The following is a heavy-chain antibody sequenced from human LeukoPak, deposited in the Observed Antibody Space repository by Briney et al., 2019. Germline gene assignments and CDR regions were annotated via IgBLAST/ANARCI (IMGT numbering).Heavy chain of an antibody. CDR3: ARSYGSGRLFDY. D-gene: IGHD3-10*01. CDR2: IYHSGST. J-gene: IGHJ4*02. CDR1: GGSISSGGYY. Sequence: SETLSLTCTVSGGSISSGGYYWSWIRQPPGKGLEWIGYIYHSGSTYYNPSLKSRVTISVDTSKNQFSLKLSSVTAADTAVYYCARSYGSGRLFDYWGQGTLATVSS. V-gene: IGHV4-30-2*01.